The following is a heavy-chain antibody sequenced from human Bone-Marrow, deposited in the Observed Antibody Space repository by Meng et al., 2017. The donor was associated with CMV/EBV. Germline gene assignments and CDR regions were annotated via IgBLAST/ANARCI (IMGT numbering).Heavy chain of an antibody. CDR3: ARAGGNSIYWYFDL. Sequence: GSLRLSCAASGFTFSSYSMNWVRQAPGKGLEWVSSISSSSSYIYYADSVKGRFTISRDNAKNSLYLQMNSLRAEDTAVYYCARAGGNSIYWYFDLWGRGTLVTVSS. CDR1: GFTFSSYS. D-gene: IGHD4-23*01. V-gene: IGHV3-21*01. CDR2: ISSSSSYI. J-gene: IGHJ2*01.